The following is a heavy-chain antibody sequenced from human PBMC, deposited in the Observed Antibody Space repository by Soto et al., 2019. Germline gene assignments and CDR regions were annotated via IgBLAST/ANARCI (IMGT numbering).Heavy chain of an antibody. Sequence: GGSLRLSCAASGLTFSNYAMNWVRQAPGKGLEWVSNISGSGDSTYYADSVKGRFTISRDNSKNTLYLQMNSLRAEDTAIYYCVREGSGWYSRGCFDLWGRGTMVTVSS. CDR3: VREGSGWYSRGCFDL. CDR1: GLTFSNYA. CDR2: ISGSGDST. D-gene: IGHD6-19*01. V-gene: IGHV3-23*01. J-gene: IGHJ3*01.